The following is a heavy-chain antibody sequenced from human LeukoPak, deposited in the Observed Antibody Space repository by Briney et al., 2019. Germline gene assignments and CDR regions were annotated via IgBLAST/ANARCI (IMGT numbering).Heavy chain of an antibody. J-gene: IGHJ4*02. CDR1: GGSISNNY. CDR3: VRHGIEDPGRVLFDY. CDR2: IQYPGTT. Sequence: SETLSPTCTVSGGSISNNYWSWVRQPPGKRLEWIAYIQYPGTTDYNPSLKSRVTISLESSENQFSLKLSSVTAADTAIYYCVRHGIEDPGRVLFDYWGRGTLVTVSS. V-gene: IGHV4-59*08. D-gene: IGHD1-26*01.